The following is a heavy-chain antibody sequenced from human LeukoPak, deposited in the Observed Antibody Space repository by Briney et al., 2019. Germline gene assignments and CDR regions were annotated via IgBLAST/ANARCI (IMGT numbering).Heavy chain of an antibody. V-gene: IGHV3-49*03. CDR1: GFTFGDYA. CDR2: IRSKAYGGTT. Sequence: TGGSLRLSCTASGFTFGDYAMSWFRQAPGKGLEWVGFIRSKAYGGTTEYAASVKGRFTISRDDSKSIAYLQMNSLKTEDTAVYYCTRDWYNSGSYKPAGWGQGTLVTVSS. CDR3: TRDWYNSGSYKPAG. J-gene: IGHJ4*02. D-gene: IGHD1-26*01.